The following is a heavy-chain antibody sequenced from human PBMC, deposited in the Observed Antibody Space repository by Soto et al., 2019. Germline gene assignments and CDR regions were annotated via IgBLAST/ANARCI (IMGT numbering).Heavy chain of an antibody. V-gene: IGHV1-18*04. D-gene: IGHD2-2*02. CDR3: ARGGLDCSSTSCYTGDFDY. CDR2: ISAYNGNT. J-gene: IGHJ4*02. CDR1: GYTFTSYG. Sequence: GASVKVSCKASGYTFTSYGISWVRQAPGQGLEWMGWISAYNGNTNYAQKFQGRVTITADESTSTAYMGLSSLRSEDTAVYYCARGGLDCSSTSCYTGDFDYWGQGTLVTVSS.